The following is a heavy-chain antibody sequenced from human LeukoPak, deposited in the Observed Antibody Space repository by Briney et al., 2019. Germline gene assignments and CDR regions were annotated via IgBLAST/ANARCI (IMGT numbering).Heavy chain of an antibody. J-gene: IGHJ5*02. V-gene: IGHV1-46*01. CDR2: INPSGGST. D-gene: IGHD1-26*01. CDR3: AKGPGSYYGACDH. CDR1: GYTFTSYF. Sequence: ASVKVSCKASGYTFTSYFMHWVRQAPGQGLEWMGIINPSGGSTSYAQNFQGRVTMTRDMSTSTVYMELSSLRSEDTAVYYCAKGPGSYYGACDHWGQGSLVTVSS.